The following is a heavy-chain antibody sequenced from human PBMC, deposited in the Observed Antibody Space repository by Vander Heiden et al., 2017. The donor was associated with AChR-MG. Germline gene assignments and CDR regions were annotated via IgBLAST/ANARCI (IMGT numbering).Heavy chain of an antibody. Sequence: QVTLKESGPVLVKPTETLTLTCTVSGFSLSNARMGVSWIRQPPGKALEWLAHIFSNDEKSYSTSLKSRLTISKDTSKSQVVLTMTNMDPVDTATYYCARITYYDCWSGYYIEYYYGMDVWGQGTTVTVSS. CDR2: IFSNDEK. CDR1: GFSLSNARMG. V-gene: IGHV2-26*01. CDR3: ARITYYDCWSGYYIEYYYGMDV. D-gene: IGHD3-3*01. J-gene: IGHJ6*02.